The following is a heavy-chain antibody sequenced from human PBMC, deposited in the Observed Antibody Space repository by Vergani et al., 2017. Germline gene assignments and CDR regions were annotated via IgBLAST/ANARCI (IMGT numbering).Heavy chain of an antibody. V-gene: IGHV4-39*01. CDR3: ARQRPGSCWSPGDFDD. Sequence: QLQLQQSGPGLVKPSETLFLTCTVSADSISSGSYYWGWIRQPPGKSLEWIGSIYYSGLTYYNPSLKSRVAISVDTSKNQFSLKVTSVTAADTAVYFCARQRPGSCWSPGDFDDWGQGILVTVSS. J-gene: IGHJ4*02. CDR1: ADSISSGSYY. D-gene: IGHD6-19*01. CDR2: IYYSGLT.